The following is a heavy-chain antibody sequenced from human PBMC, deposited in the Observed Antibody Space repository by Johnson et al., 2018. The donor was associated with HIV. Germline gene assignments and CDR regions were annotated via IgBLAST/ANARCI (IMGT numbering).Heavy chain of an antibody. V-gene: IGHV3-9*01. CDR2: ISWNSGSI. CDR1: GFTFDDYA. CDR3: ARGGRGHDAFDI. Sequence: VQLVESGGGLVQPGRSLRLSCAASGFTFDDYAMHWVRQAPGKGLEWVSGISWNSGSIGYEDSVKGRFTISRDNSKNTLYLRMNSLRAGDTAVYYCARGGRGHDAFDIWGQGTMVTVSS. J-gene: IGHJ3*02.